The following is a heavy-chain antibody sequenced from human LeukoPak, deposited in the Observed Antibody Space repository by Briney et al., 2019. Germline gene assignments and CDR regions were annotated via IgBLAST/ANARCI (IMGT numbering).Heavy chain of an antibody. CDR1: GFTFSSYE. Sequence: PGGSLRLSCAAPGFTFSSYEMNWVRQAPGKGLEWVSYISSSGSTIYYADSVKGRFTISRDNANRSLYLEMDSLRPEDTAVYYCAREFGKDYYDVASHYYSRNWFDPWGQGTLVTVSS. CDR2: ISSSGSTI. CDR3: AREFGKDYYDVASHYYSRNWFDP. D-gene: IGHD3-22*01. J-gene: IGHJ5*02. V-gene: IGHV3-48*03.